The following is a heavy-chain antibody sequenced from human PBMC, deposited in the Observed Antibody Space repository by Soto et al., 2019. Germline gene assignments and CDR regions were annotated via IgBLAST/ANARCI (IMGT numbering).Heavy chain of an antibody. V-gene: IGHV1-69*13. CDR3: ARGATVGVNLASDAFDI. D-gene: IGHD3-22*01. CDR1: GGTFSSYA. Sequence: GASVKVSCKASGGTFSSYAISWVRQAPGQGLESMGGIIPIFGTANYAQKFQGRVTITADESTSTAYMELSSLRSEDTAVYYCARGATVGVNLASDAFDIWGQGTMVTVSS. J-gene: IGHJ3*02. CDR2: IIPIFGTA.